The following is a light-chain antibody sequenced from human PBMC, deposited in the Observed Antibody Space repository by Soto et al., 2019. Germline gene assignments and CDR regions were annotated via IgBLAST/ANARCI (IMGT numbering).Light chain of an antibody. CDR2: DAS. J-gene: IGKJ5*01. Sequence: EMVLTQSPATLSLSPGERATLSCRASQSVSSYLACSQQKPGQAPRLLIYDASNRATGTPARFSGSGSGTDFTLAISSLEPEQFADYYCQQRSNWPPITFGQGTRLEIK. V-gene: IGKV3-11*01. CDR1: QSVSSY. CDR3: QQRSNWPPIT.